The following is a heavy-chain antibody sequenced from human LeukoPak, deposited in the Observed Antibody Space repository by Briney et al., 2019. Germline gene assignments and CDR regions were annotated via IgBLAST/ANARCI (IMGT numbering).Heavy chain of an antibody. CDR1: GYTFTAYY. V-gene: IGHV1-2*02. CDR3: ARDYYDSSGFGAFDI. Sequence: ASVKVSCRASGYTFTAYYMHWVRQAPGQGLEWMGWINPNSGGTNYAQKFQGRVTMTRDTSISTAYMELSRLRSDDTAVYYCARDYYDSSGFGAFDIWGQGTMVTVSS. CDR2: INPNSGGT. J-gene: IGHJ3*02. D-gene: IGHD3-22*01.